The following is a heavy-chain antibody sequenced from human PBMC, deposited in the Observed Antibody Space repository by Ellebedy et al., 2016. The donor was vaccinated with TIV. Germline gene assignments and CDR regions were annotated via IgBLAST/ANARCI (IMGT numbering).Heavy chain of an antibody. Sequence: GESLKISCAASGFTFSTYGMNWVRQAPGNGLEWLAVISYDGSNKYYADSVKGRFTISRDNSKNTLYLQMNSLRTDDTAVYYCGRGVPSDYWGQGTLVTVSS. CDR2: ISYDGSNK. CDR3: GRGVPSDY. J-gene: IGHJ4*02. V-gene: IGHV3-30*03. CDR1: GFTFSTYG. D-gene: IGHD3-10*01.